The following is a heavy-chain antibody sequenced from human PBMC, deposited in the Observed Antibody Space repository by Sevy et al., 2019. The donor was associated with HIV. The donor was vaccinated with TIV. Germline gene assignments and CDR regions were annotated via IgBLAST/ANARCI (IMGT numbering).Heavy chain of an antibody. CDR1: GGSISSSNW. Sequence: SETLSLTCAVSGGSISSSNWWSWVRQPPGKGLEWIGEIYHSGSTNYNPSLKSRVTISVDKSKNQFSLKLSSVTAADTAVYYCARFSSLRSAAGPHWYFDLWGRGTLVTVSS. CDR2: IYHSGST. CDR3: ARFSSLRSAAGPHWYFDL. V-gene: IGHV4-4*02. J-gene: IGHJ2*01. D-gene: IGHD6-13*01.